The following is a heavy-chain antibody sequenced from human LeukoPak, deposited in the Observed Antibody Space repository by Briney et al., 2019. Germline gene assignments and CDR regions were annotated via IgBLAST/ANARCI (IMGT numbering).Heavy chain of an antibody. CDR3: ASEIIFGSFDY. Sequence: GGSLRLSCAASGFTFSSYAMHWVRQAPGKGLEWVAVISYDGSNKYYADSVKGRFTISRDNSKNTLYLQMTSLRAEDTAVYYCASEIIFGSFDYWGQGTLVTVSS. J-gene: IGHJ4*02. CDR1: GFTFSSYA. CDR2: ISYDGSNK. V-gene: IGHV3-30*04. D-gene: IGHD3-3*01.